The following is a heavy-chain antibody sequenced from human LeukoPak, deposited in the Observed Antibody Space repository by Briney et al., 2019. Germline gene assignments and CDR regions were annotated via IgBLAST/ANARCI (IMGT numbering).Heavy chain of an antibody. CDR1: GFTFSSYA. Sequence: PGGSLRLSCAASGFTFSSYAMSWVRQAPGKGLEWVSAISGSGGSTYYADSVKGRFTISRDNSKNTLYLQMNSLRAEDTAVYYCAKDALRVPAAIGGGYYYYYMDVWGKGTTVTVSS. CDR2: ISGSGGST. J-gene: IGHJ6*03. D-gene: IGHD2-2*02. CDR3: AKDALRVPAAIGGGYYYYYMDV. V-gene: IGHV3-23*01.